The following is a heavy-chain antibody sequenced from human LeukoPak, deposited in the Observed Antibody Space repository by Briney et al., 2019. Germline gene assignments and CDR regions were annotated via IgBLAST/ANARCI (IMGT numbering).Heavy chain of an antibody. CDR1: GYTFVDHY. J-gene: IGHJ1*01. CDR3: ARLDSRARDTHAAEFFQH. V-gene: IGHV1-46*01. Sequence: ASVKVSCKASGYTFVDHYIFWVRQAPGQGPEWMGMINPRGGNTNYARKFQGRVTMTRDTSTSTVFMELSSLRSEDTAVYYCARLDSRARDTHAAEFFQHWGQGSLVIASS. CDR2: INPRGGNT.